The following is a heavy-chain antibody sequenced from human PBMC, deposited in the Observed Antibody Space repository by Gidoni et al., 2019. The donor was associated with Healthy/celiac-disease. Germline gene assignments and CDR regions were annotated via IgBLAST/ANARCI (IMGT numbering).Heavy chain of an antibody. CDR3: AKGPSTVTTDDAFDI. D-gene: IGHD4-17*01. Sequence: QVQLVESGGGVVQPGRSLRLSCAASGFTFSSYGMHWVRQAPGKGLEWVAVISYDGSNKYYADSVKGRFTISRDNSKNTLYLQMNSLRAEDTAVYYCAKGPSTVTTDDAFDIWGQGTMVTVSS. V-gene: IGHV3-30*18. CDR1: GFTFSSYG. J-gene: IGHJ3*02. CDR2: ISYDGSNK.